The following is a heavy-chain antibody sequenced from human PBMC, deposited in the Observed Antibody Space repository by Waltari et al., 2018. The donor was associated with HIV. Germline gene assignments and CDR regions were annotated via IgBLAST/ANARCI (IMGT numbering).Heavy chain of an antibody. CDR2: IYPDATT. D-gene: IGHD3-10*01. J-gene: IGHJ5*02. CDR1: NFSVSAKA. V-gene: IGHV3-53*01. Sequence: AESGGRLIQPGGSLGLSCTASNFSVSAKAVTWIRQAPGGSLEWVALIYPDATTHYADSVSGRFTISRAKSRTTVLLLMNGLFVDDTATYFCATGVRYYGPWGQGTRVTVSS. CDR3: ATGVRYYGP.